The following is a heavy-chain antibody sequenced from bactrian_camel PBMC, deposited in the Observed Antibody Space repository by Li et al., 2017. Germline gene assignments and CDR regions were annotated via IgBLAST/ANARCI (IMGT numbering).Heavy chain of an antibody. CDR1: QMYGSHC. V-gene: IGHV3S53*01. Sequence: HVQLVESGGGSAQAGGSLTLSCVASQMYGSHCMGWYRQAPGRELEGVATIDSDGVTSYAESVKGRFTISKASAKDTLYLQMNNLKPEDTAVYYCAADSPTARADVRTLYAMYLGQGTQVTVS. J-gene: IGHJ4*01. D-gene: IGHD3*01. CDR2: IDSDGVT. CDR3: AADSPTARADVRTLYAMY.